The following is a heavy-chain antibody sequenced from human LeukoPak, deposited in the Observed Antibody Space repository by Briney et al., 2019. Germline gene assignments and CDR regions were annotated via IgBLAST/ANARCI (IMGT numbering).Heavy chain of an antibody. CDR1: GGSFSSYY. CDR3: ARVYSIHWYFDL. V-gene: IGHV4-34*01. D-gene: IGHD4-11*01. CDR2: INHTGST. J-gene: IGHJ2*01. Sequence: PSETLSLTCAVYGGSFSSYYWSWIRQPPGKGLEWIGEINHTGSTKYNPSLKSRVSISVDTSKNQFSLKLSSVTAADTAVYYCARVYSIHWYFDLWGRGTLVTVSS.